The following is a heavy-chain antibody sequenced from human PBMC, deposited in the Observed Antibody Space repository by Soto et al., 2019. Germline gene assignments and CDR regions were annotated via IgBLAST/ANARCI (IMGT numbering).Heavy chain of an antibody. CDR1: GFTFSSYA. Sequence: PGGSLRLSCAASGFTFSSYAMTWVRQAPGKGLEWVSVISGSGGSTYYADSVKGRFTISRDNSKNTLYLQMNSLRAEDTAVYYCAKDVRYSSSWYYFDYWGQGTLVTVSS. J-gene: IGHJ4*02. CDR3: AKDVRYSSSWYYFDY. V-gene: IGHV3-23*01. D-gene: IGHD6-13*01. CDR2: ISGSGGST.